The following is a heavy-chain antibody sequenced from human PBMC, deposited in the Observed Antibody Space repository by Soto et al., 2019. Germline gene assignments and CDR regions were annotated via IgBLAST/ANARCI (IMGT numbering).Heavy chain of an antibody. CDR3: ARDKVTTSYYYYGMDV. Sequence: EVQLVESGGGLVQPGGSLRLSCAASGFTFSSYSMNWVRQAPGKGLEWVSYISSSSSTIYYADSVKGRFTISRDNAKNSLYLQMNSLRAEDTAVYYCARDKVTTSYYYYGMDVWGQGTTVTVSS. CDR2: ISSSSSTI. V-gene: IGHV3-48*01. D-gene: IGHD4-17*01. J-gene: IGHJ6*02. CDR1: GFTFSSYS.